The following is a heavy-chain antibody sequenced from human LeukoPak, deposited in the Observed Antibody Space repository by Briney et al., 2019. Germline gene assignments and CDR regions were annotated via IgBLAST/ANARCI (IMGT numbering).Heavy chain of an antibody. J-gene: IGHJ4*02. D-gene: IGHD6-19*01. CDR1: GGSISGFY. CDR2: IYYSGSA. CDR3: ARDRDSSGWFDY. V-gene: IGHV4-59*01. Sequence: NTSETLSLTCTVSGGSISGFYWGWIRQPPGKGLEWIGFIYYSGSANYNPSLKSRVTMSVDMSKNQFSLKPSSVTAADAAFYYCARDRDSSGWFDYWGQGALVTVSS.